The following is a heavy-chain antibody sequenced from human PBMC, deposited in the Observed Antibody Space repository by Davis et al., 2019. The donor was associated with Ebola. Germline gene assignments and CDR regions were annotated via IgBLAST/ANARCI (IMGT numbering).Heavy chain of an antibody. V-gene: IGHV3-21*01. Sequence: GESLKISCAASGFTFSSYSMNWVRQAPGKGLEWVSSISSSSYIYYADSMKGRVTISRDNAKNSLYLQMNSLRAEDTAVYYCAKDRGVYDSSGYYGPAFDYWGQGTLVTVSS. D-gene: IGHD3-22*01. CDR3: AKDRGVYDSSGYYGPAFDY. J-gene: IGHJ4*02. CDR2: ISSSSYI. CDR1: GFTFSSYS.